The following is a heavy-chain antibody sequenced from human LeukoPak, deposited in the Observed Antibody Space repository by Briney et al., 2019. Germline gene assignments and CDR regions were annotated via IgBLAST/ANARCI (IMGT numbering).Heavy chain of an antibody. CDR2: IYTSGST. D-gene: IGHD3-16*01. J-gene: IGHJ6*03. V-gene: IGHV4-4*07. CDR3: ARDRFQDMDV. CDR1: GGSFSGYY. Sequence: SETLSLTCAVYGGSFSGYYWSWIRQPAGKGLEWIGRIYTSGSTNYNPSLKSRVTMSVDTSKNQLSLKLSSVTAADTAVYYCARDRFQDMDVWGKGTTVTVSS.